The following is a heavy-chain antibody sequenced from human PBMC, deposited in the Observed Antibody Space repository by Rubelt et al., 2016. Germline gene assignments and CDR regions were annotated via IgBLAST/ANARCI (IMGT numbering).Heavy chain of an antibody. J-gene: IGHJ3*02. Sequence: GGGLVQPGGSLRLSCAASGFTVSSNYMSWVRQAPGKGLEWVSLIYSGGATYYADSVKGRFTISRDNSENTLYLQMNNLGAEDTAVYYCARDYRDYGNYPHASEIVDIWGQGTMVTVSS. D-gene: IGHD4-11*01. CDR1: GFTVSSNY. CDR3: ARDYRDYGNYPHASEIVDI. CDR2: IYSGGAT. V-gene: IGHV3-66*01.